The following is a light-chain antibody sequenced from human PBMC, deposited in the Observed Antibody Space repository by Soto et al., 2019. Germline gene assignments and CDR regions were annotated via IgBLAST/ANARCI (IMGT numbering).Light chain of an antibody. CDR1: QGISSY. Sequence: AIRMTQSPSSLSASTGDRVTITCRASQGISSYLAWYQQKPGKAPKLLIYDAYTLQSGVPSRFSGSGSGTDFTLTLSSLESEALATYYCQQYYSYPSLTFGGGTKVAIK. V-gene: IGKV1-8*01. J-gene: IGKJ4*01. CDR3: QQYYSYPSLT. CDR2: DAY.